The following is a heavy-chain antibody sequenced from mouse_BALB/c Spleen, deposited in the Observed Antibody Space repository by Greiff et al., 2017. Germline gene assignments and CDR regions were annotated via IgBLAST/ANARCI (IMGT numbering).Heavy chain of an antibody. Sequence: DVQLQESGGGLVQPGGSMKLSCVASGFTFSNYWMNWVRQSPEKGLEWVAEIRLKSNNYATHYAESVKGRFTISRDDSKSSVYLQMNNLRAEDTGIYYCTRHYGSSYYFDYWGQGTTLTVSS. CDR1: GFTFSNYW. V-gene: IGHV6-6*02. J-gene: IGHJ2*01. CDR2: IRLKSNNYAT. D-gene: IGHD1-1*01. CDR3: TRHYGSSYYFDY.